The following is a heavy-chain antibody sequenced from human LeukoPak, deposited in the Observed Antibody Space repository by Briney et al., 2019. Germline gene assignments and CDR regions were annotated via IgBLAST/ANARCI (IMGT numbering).Heavy chain of an antibody. CDR3: AKGMGYCSGGSCYGEDAFDI. Sequence: GGSLRLSCAASGFTFDDYAMHWVRQAPGKGLEWVSGISWNSGSIGYADSVKGRFTISRDNAKNSLYLQMNSLRAEDTALYYCAKGMGYCSGGSCYGEDAFDIWGQGTMVTVSS. CDR1: GFTFDDYA. V-gene: IGHV3-9*01. D-gene: IGHD2-15*01. J-gene: IGHJ3*02. CDR2: ISWNSGSI.